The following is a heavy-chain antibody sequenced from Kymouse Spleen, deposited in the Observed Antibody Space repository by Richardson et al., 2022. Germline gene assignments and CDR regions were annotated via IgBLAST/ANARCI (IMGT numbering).Heavy chain of an antibody. D-gene: IGHD7-27*02. CDR1: GFTVSSNY. J-gene: IGHJ6*02. CDR3: ASLTGYYYYGMDV. Sequence: EVQLVESGGGLIQPGGSLRLSCAASGFTVSSNYMSWVRQAPGKGLEWVSVIYSGGSTYYADSVKGRFTISRDNSKNTLYLQMNSLRAEDTAVYYCASLTGYYYYGMDVWGQGTTVTVSS. V-gene: IGHV3-53*01. CDR2: IYSGGST.